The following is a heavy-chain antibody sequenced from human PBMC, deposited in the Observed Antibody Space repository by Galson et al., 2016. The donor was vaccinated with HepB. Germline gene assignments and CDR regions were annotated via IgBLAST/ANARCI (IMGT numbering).Heavy chain of an antibody. D-gene: IGHD3-10*01. CDR2: IRGDGIVS. J-gene: IGHJ4*02. CDR1: GFTFNAHW. Sequence: SLRLSCAASGFTFNAHWMNWVRQAPGKGQEWVANIRGDGIVSYYAESVRGRFTISRDNAKNSLYLQMNGLSVDDTAVYYCSREMTGSYFDWGQGTLVTVSS. CDR3: SREMTGSYFD. V-gene: IGHV3-7*01.